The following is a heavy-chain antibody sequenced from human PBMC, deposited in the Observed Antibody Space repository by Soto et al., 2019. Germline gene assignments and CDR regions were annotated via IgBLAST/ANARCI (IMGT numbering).Heavy chain of an antibody. Sequence: SVKVSCKASGGTFSSYTISWVRQAPGQGLEWMGRIIPILGIANYAQKFQGRVTITADKSTSTAYMELSSLRSEDTAVYYCARAYCSSTSCYAGRDYFDYWGQGTLVTVSS. CDR3: ARAYCSSTSCYAGRDYFDY. D-gene: IGHD2-2*01. CDR1: GGTFSSYT. J-gene: IGHJ4*02. V-gene: IGHV1-69*02. CDR2: IIPILGIA.